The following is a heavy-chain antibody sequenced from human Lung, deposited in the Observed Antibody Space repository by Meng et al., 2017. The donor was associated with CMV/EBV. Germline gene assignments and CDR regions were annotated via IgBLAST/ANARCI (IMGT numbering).Heavy chain of an antibody. Sequence: GQSLKISCTPSGFTFGDDAMSWVRQAPGKGLEWVGFIRSKAYSGTTEYAASVKGRFTISRDDSKSIAYLQMNSLKTEDTAVYYCTSLVIAILGGLWFDPXGQGXLVTVSS. J-gene: IGHJ5*02. V-gene: IGHV3-49*04. D-gene: IGHD2-21*01. CDR1: GFTFGDDA. CDR3: TSLVIAILGGLWFDP. CDR2: IRSKAYSGTT.